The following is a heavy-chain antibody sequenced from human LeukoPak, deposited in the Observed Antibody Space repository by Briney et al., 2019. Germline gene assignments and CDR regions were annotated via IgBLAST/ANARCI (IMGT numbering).Heavy chain of an antibody. V-gene: IGHV3-48*03. Sequence: GGSLRLSCAASGFTFSSYEMNWVRQAPGKGLEWASKISSSGSTIYYADSVKGRFTISRDNAKNSLSLQMDSLRAEDTAVYYCARVFGAGYSDYWGQGTLVTVSS. CDR3: ARVFGAGYSDY. CDR2: ISSSGSTI. D-gene: IGHD4/OR15-4a*01. J-gene: IGHJ4*02. CDR1: GFTFSSYE.